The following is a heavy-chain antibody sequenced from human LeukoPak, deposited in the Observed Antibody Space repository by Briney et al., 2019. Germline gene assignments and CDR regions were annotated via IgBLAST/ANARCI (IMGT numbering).Heavy chain of an antibody. CDR1: GFTFSSYS. V-gene: IGHV3-21*01. J-gene: IGHJ4*02. D-gene: IGHD2-21*02. CDR3: ARVPGAYCGGDCQYYFDY. Sequence: GGSLRLSCAASGFTFSSYSMNWVRQAPGKGLEWVSSISSSSSYIYYADSVKGRFTISRDNAKNSLYLQMNSLRAEDTAVYYCARVPGAYCGGDCQYYFDYWGQGTLVTVSS. CDR2: ISSSSSYI.